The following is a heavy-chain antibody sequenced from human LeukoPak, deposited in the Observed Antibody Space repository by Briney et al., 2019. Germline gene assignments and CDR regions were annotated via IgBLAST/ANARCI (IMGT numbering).Heavy chain of an antibody. D-gene: IGHD2-8*01. V-gene: IGHV4-4*07. CDR1: XDSIXSFY. CDR3: ASACSNGVCYTGGYYYYYGMDV. Sequence: ETXSLTXXXXXDSIXSFYWSWIRQPAGKGLEWIGRIYTGGSTNYNPSLRSRVTMSVDTSKKQFSLKLSSVTAADTAVYYCASACSNGVCYTGGYYYYYGMDVWGPGTTVTVSS. CDR2: IYTGGST. J-gene: IGHJ6*02.